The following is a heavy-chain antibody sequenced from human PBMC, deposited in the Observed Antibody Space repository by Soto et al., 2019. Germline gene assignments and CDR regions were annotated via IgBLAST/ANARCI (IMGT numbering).Heavy chain of an antibody. J-gene: IGHJ4*02. CDR1: GFTVSNNY. CDR2: INSGDNT. V-gene: IGHV3-66*01. CDR3: ARGRRFLIDY. Sequence: EVQLVESGGGLVQPGGSLRLSCAVSGFTVSNNYMAWVRQAPGKGLEWVSIINSGDNTHYAESVKGRFTISRDNSKNTIFLQMNSLRVEDTAVYYCARGRRFLIDYWGQGTLVTVSS.